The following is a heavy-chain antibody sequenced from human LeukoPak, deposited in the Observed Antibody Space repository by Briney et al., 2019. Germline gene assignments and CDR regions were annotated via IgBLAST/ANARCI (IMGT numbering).Heavy chain of an antibody. D-gene: IGHD3-3*01. V-gene: IGHV3-74*01. CDR1: GFTFSSYW. CDR3: ARGPAYYDFWSGYYTVSGAFDI. Sequence: GGSLRLSCAASGFTFSSYWMHWVRQAPGKGLVWVSRINSDGSSTSYADSVKGRFTISRGNAKNTLYLQMNSLRAEDTAVYYCARGPAYYDFWSGYYTVSGAFDIWGQGTMVTVSS. CDR2: INSDGSST. J-gene: IGHJ3*02.